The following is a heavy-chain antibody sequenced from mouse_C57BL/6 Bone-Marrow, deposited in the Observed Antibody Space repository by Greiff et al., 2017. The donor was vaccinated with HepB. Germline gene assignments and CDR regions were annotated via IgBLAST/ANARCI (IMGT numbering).Heavy chain of an antibody. CDR3: AREAYYSNLSYFDY. V-gene: IGHV3-5*01. J-gene: IGHJ2*01. CDR1: GISITTGNYR. CDR2: IYYSGTI. D-gene: IGHD2-5*01. Sequence: EVKLMESGPGLVKPSQTVFLTCTVTGISITTGNYRWSWIRQFPGNKLEWIGYIYYSGTITYNPSHTSRTTITRDTPKNQFFLEMNSLTAEDTATYYCAREAYYSNLSYFDYWGQGTTLTVSS.